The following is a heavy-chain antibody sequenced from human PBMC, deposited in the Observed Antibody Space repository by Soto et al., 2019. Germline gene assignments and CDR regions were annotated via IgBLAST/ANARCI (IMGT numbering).Heavy chain of an antibody. CDR2: ISAYNGNT. Sequence: ASVKASCKASGYTFTSYGISWVRQAPGQGLEWMGWISAYNGNTNYAQKLQGRVTMTTDTSTSTAYMELRSLRSDDTAVYYCARVKLRFLEWSPYYMDVWGKGTTVTVSS. CDR1: GYTFTSYG. D-gene: IGHD3-3*01. CDR3: ARVKLRFLEWSPYYMDV. J-gene: IGHJ6*03. V-gene: IGHV1-18*01.